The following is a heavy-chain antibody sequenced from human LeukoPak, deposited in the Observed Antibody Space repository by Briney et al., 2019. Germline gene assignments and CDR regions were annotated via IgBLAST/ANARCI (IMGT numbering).Heavy chain of an antibody. CDR3: AKGEFGWYPRGLFDY. Sequence: PGGSLRLSCAASGFTFSSYAMSWVRQAPGKGLEWVSAISGSGGSTYYADSVKGRFTISRDNSKNTLYLQMNSLRAEDAAVYYCAKGEFGWYPRGLFDYWGQGTLVTVSS. CDR1: GFTFSSYA. D-gene: IGHD6-19*01. V-gene: IGHV3-23*01. J-gene: IGHJ4*02. CDR2: ISGSGGST.